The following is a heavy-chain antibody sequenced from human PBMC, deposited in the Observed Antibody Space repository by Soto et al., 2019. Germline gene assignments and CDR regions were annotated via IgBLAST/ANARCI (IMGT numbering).Heavy chain of an antibody. CDR1: GFTFSSYG. J-gene: IGHJ4*02. CDR2: ISYDGSNK. V-gene: IGHV3-30*18. D-gene: IGHD1-26*01. Sequence: PGGSLRLSCAASGFTFSSYGMHWVRQAPGKGLEWVAVISYDGSNKYYADSVKGRFTISRDNSKNTLYLQMNSLRAEDTAVYYCAKGQMGATAYWGQGTLVTVSS. CDR3: AKGQMGATAY.